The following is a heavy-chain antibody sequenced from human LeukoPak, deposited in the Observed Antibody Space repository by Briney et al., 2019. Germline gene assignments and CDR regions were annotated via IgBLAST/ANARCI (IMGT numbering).Heavy chain of an antibody. Sequence: GALGLSFGASGFPFSSYEMDWGRPAPGKGVGGVSYISSSGSTIYYADSVKGRFTISRDNAKNSLYLQMNSLRAEDTAVYYCAREGDGYSEGWFDPWGQGTLVTVSS. CDR1: GFPFSSYE. J-gene: IGHJ5*02. V-gene: IGHV3-48*03. CDR3: AREGDGYSEGWFDP. D-gene: IGHD5-24*01. CDR2: ISSSGSTI.